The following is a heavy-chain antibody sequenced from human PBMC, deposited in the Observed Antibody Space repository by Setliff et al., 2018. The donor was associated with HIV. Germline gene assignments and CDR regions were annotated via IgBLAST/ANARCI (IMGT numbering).Heavy chain of an antibody. V-gene: IGHV3-74*01. CDR1: GFSFSNFW. J-gene: IGHJ4*02. Sequence: SCAASGFSFSNFWMQWVRQAPREGLVCVARMDGDGKYIAYLDSVKGRFTISRDNAKNSLYLQMSNLRVDDTAVYYCARWSGRTGGVWGQGTLVTVSS. CDR2: MDGDGKYI. CDR3: ARWSGRTGGV. D-gene: IGHD3-10*01.